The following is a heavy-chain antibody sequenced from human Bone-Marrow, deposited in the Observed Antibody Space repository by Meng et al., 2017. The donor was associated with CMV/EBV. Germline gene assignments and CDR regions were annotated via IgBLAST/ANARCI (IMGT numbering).Heavy chain of an antibody. Sequence: QVQLVQSGAEVKKPGASVKVSCKASGYTFTGYYMHWVRQAPGQGLEWVGWINPNSGGTNYAQKFQGRVTMTRDTSISTAYMELSRLRSDDTAVYYCAREMYYYDSSGHNWFDPWGQGTLVTVSS. CDR1: GYTFTGYY. CDR2: INPNSGGT. V-gene: IGHV1-2*02. D-gene: IGHD3-22*01. CDR3: AREMYYYDSSGHNWFDP. J-gene: IGHJ5*02.